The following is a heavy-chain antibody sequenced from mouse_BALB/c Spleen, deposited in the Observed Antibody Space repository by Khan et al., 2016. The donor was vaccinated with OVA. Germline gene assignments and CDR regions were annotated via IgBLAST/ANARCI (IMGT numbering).Heavy chain of an antibody. V-gene: IGHV3-2*02. CDR1: GYSIPSGYG. J-gene: IGHJ2*01. CDR2: ISYSGST. D-gene: IGHD1-2*01. Sequence: EVKLLESGPGLVKPSQSLSLTCTVTGYSIPSGYGWNWIRQFPGNKLEWMGYISYSGSTNYNPSLKSRISITRDTSKNQFFLQLNSVTTEDTATYDCARTARIKYWGQGTTLTVAS. CDR3: ARTARIKY.